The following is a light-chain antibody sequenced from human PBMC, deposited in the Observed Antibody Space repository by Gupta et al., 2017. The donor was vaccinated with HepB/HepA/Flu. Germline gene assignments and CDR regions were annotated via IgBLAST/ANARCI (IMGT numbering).Light chain of an antibody. CDR2: GAS. CDR3: QQYNNWPWT. J-gene: IGKJ1*01. Sequence: EIVMTQSPATLSVSPGERVAFSCRASQDVHTNLAWMQQKPGQAPKVLFYGASARPLVSQPDSLAVGLGQSSLSPSPACSLKMLPFYVCQQYNNWPWTFGQGTKVEI. CDR1: QDVHTN. V-gene: IGKV3-15*01.